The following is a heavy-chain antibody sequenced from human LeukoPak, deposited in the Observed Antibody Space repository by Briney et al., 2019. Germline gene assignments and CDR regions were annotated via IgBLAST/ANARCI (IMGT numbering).Heavy chain of an antibody. CDR2: ISSSSTYI. CDR1: GFTFSSYW. CDR3: ARENHGSFDY. V-gene: IGHV3-21*01. J-gene: IGHJ4*02. D-gene: IGHD1-14*01. Sequence: GGSLRLSCVASGFTFSSYWMSWVRQAPGKGLEWVSCISSSSTYIYYADSVRGRFAISRDNAKNSLYLQMNSLRAEDTAVYYCARENHGSFDYWGQGSLVTVSS.